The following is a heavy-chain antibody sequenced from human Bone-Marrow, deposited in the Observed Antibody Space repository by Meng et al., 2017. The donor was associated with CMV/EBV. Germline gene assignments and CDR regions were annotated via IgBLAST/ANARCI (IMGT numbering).Heavy chain of an antibody. V-gene: IGHV3-48*04. CDR1: GFTFTLHS. CDR3: ARSLGAVYYYYGMDV. J-gene: IGHJ6*02. CDR2: ISSSSTI. D-gene: IGHD4/OR15-4a*01. Sequence: GESLKISCAASGFTFTLHSMNWVRQAPGKGLEWVAYISSSSTIYYADSVKGRFTISRDNAKESLYLQMNSLRAEDTAVYYCARSLGAVYYYYGMDVWGQGTTVTVSS.